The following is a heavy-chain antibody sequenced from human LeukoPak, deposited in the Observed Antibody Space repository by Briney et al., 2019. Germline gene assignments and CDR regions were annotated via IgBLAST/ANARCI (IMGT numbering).Heavy chain of an antibody. CDR2: ISGSGDST. Sequence: GGSLRLSCAASGFTFSSYAMSWVRQAPGKGLEWVSAISGSGDSTYYADSVKGRFTISRDNSKNTLYLQMNSLRAEDTAVYYCAKGRYGSGSYDIQFDYWGQGTLVTVSS. V-gene: IGHV3-23*01. CDR3: AKGRYGSGSYDIQFDY. J-gene: IGHJ4*02. D-gene: IGHD3-10*01. CDR1: GFTFSSYA.